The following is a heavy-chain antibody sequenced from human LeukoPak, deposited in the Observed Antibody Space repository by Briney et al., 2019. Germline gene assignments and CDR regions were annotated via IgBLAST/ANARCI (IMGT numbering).Heavy chain of an antibody. J-gene: IGHJ4*02. CDR1: GGSFSGYY. V-gene: IGHV4-31*11. CDR3: ARVRFLEWSPQGFDY. D-gene: IGHD3-3*01. Sequence: SETLSLTCAVYGGSFSGYYWSWIRQHPGKGLEWIGYIYYSGSTYYNPSLKSRVTISVDTSKNQFSLKLSSVTAADTAVYYCARVRFLEWSPQGFDYWGQGTLVTVSS. CDR2: IYYSGST.